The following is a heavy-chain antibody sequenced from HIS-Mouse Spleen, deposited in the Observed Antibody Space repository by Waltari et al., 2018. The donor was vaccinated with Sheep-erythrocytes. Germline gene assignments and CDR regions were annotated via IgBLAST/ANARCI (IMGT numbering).Heavy chain of an antibody. CDR1: GFTFSSYS. D-gene: IGHD2-15*01. J-gene: IGHJ3*02. CDR3: ARDSSSDAFDI. Sequence: EVQLVESGGGLVKPGGSLGLSFAASGFTFSSYSMTWVRQAPGKGLGWVSSISSSSSYIYYADSVKGRFTISRDNAKNSLYLQMNSLRAEDTAVYYCARDSSSDAFDIWGQGTMVTVSS. V-gene: IGHV3-21*01. CDR2: ISSSSSYI.